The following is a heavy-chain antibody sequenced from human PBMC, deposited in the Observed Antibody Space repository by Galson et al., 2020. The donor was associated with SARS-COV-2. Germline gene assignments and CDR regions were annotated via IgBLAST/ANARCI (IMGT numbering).Heavy chain of an antibody. J-gene: IGHJ4*02. Sequence: ASVKVSCKASGYTFTSYYMHWVRQAPGQGLEWMGIINPSGGSTSYAQKFQGRVTMTRDTSTSTVYMELSSLGSEDTAVYYCARVGTYLQRRSERGGFDYWGQGTRVTVSS. D-gene: IGHD1-1*01. CDR1: GYTFTSYY. V-gene: IGHV1-46*01. CDR3: ARVGTYLQRRSERGGFDY. CDR2: INPSGGST.